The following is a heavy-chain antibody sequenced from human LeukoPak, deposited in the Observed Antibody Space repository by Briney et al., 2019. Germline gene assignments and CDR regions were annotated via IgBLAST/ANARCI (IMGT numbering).Heavy chain of an antibody. CDR3: ARALSGNYYPIDY. J-gene: IGHJ4*02. CDR1: GFTFSSYA. Sequence: GRSLRLSCAASGFTFSSYAMHWVRQAPGKGLEWVAVISYDGSNKYYGDSVKGRFTISRDNSKNTPYLQMNSLRAEDTAVYYCARALSGNYYPIDYWGQGTLVTVSS. D-gene: IGHD1-26*01. CDR2: ISYDGSNK. V-gene: IGHV3-30*04.